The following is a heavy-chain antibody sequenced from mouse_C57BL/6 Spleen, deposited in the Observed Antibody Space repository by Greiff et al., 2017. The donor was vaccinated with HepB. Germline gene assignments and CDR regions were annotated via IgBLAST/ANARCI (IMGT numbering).Heavy chain of an antibody. CDR3: ARWDDGLLDY. D-gene: IGHD2-3*01. J-gene: IGHJ4*01. CDR2: IYPGSGNT. Sequence: QVQLQQSGAELVRPGASVKLSCKASGYTFTDYYINWVKQRPGQGLEWIARIYPGSGNTYYNEKFKGKATLTAEKSSSTAYMQLSSLTSEDSAVYFCARWDDGLLDYWGQGTSVTVSS. CDR1: GYTFTDYY. V-gene: IGHV1-76*01.